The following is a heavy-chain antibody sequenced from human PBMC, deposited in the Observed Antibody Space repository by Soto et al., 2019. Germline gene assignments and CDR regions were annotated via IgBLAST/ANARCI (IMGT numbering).Heavy chain of an antibody. J-gene: IGHJ6*02. CDR2: IWFDGSNK. CDR1: GFSFKNHA. D-gene: IGHD3-16*02. CDR3: ARDGNRYTSSWDAGFRFLGMDV. V-gene: IGHV3-33*01. Sequence: QVQLVESGGGVVQPGTSLRLSCEASGFSFKNHAMHWVRQAPGKGLEWVAVIWFDGSNKYYADSVKGRFTISRDISENIVYLHMNSLRAADMSVYYCARDGNRYTSSWDAGFRFLGMDVCGQGTTVTVSS.